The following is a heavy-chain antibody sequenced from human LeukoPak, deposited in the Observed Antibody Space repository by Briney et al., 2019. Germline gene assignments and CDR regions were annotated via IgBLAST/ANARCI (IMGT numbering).Heavy chain of an antibody. CDR1: GGSISSYY. V-gene: IGHV4-59*12. J-gene: IGHJ4*02. CDR3: ARLVRGFDFDY. CDR2: IYYSGST. Sequence: SETLSLTCTVSGGSISSYYWSWIRQPPGKGLEWIGYIYYSGSTNYNPSLKSRVTMSVDTSKNQFSLKLSSVTAADTAVYYCARLVRGFDFDYWGQGTLVTVSS. D-gene: IGHD6-13*01.